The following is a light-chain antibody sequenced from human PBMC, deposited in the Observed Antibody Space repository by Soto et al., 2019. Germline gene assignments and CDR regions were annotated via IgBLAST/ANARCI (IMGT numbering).Light chain of an antibody. J-gene: IGKJ1*01. CDR2: LGS. V-gene: IGKV2-28*01. CDR1: QSLLHGNGFQY. Sequence: EIVMTQSPLSLPVTPGEPASISCRSSQSLLHGNGFQYLDWYLQKPGQSPQLLIYLGSNRASGVPDRFSGSGSGTDFTLTITKVEAEDVGVYYCMQALQAPTFGQGTKVEIK. CDR3: MQALQAPT.